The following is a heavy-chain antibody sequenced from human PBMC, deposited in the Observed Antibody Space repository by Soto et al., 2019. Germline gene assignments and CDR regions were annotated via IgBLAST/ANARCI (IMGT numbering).Heavy chain of an antibody. CDR2: INHTGGT. Sequence: PSETLSLTCTVSVGSISSSSYYWNWIRQPPGKGLEWIGEINHTGGTHYNPSLKSRVTMSVDTSKNQFSLRLSSVTAADTAIYYCATRITVFGLLIPPFDPWGQGTQVTVSS. CDR1: VGSISSSSYY. CDR3: ATRITVFGLLIPPFDP. V-gene: IGHV4-39*07. J-gene: IGHJ5*02. D-gene: IGHD3-3*01.